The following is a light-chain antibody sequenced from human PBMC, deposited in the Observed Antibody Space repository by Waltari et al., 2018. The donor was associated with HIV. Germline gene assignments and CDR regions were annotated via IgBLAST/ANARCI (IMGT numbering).Light chain of an antibody. V-gene: IGKV1D-13*01. CDR1: QGISSA. CDR2: DAS. CDR3: QHFNNYPLT. J-gene: IGKJ3*01. Sequence: AIQLTQSPSSLSASVGDRVNITCRASQGISSALAWYQQTPGKAPKLLIYDASTLESGVPSRFRGSGSGTDFTLTISSLQPEDFATYYCQHFNNYPLTFGPGTKVDIK.